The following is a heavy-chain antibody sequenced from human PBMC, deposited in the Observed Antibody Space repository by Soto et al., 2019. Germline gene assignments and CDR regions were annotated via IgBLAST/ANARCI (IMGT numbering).Heavy chain of an antibody. CDR1: GGSFSGYY. Sequence: PSETLSLTCAVYGGSFSGYYWSWIRQPPGKGLEWIGEINHSGSTNYNPSLKSRVTISVDTSKNQFSLKLSSVTAADTAVYYCARGPHYYGSGSLWKTLDYWGQGTLVTVSS. J-gene: IGHJ4*02. D-gene: IGHD3-10*01. V-gene: IGHV4-34*01. CDR3: ARGPHYYGSGSLWKTLDY. CDR2: INHSGST.